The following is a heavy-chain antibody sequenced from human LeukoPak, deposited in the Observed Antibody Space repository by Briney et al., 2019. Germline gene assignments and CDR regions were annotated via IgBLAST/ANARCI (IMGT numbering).Heavy chain of an antibody. CDR1: GYTFSDND. J-gene: IGHJ3*02. V-gene: IGHV1-2*02. D-gene: IGHD4-17*01. Sequence: ASVKVSCKASGYTFSDNDMHWVRQAPGQGLGWMGWINPNSGGTDYAQKFQGRVTMTRDTSISTAYMELSSLRSDDTAVYYCARDRDYGDSAFGIWGQGTTVTVSS. CDR3: ARDRDYGDSAFGI. CDR2: INPNSGGT.